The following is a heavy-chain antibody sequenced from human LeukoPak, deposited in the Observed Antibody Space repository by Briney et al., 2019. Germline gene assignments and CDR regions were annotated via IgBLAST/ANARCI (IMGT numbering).Heavy chain of an antibody. CDR2: ISYDGSNK. V-gene: IGHV3-30*14. D-gene: IGHD2-21*02. J-gene: IGHJ3*02. Sequence: GGSLRLSCAASGFTFSSYAMHWVRQAPGKGLEWVALISYDGSNKYFPDSVKGRFTVSRDNSKNTLYLQMNSLRAEDTAVFYCARCSGDCYYGFDIWGQGTMVTVSS. CDR1: GFTFSSYA. CDR3: ARCSGDCYYGFDI.